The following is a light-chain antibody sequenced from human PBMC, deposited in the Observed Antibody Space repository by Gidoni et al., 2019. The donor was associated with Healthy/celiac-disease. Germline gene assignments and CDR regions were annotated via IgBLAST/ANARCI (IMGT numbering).Light chain of an antibody. Sequence: QSVLTQPPSASGTPGPRVTISCSGSSSNIGSNYVYWYQQLPATAPKPLIYRNNQRPSGVPDRFSGSKSGTSASLAISGLRSEDEADYYCAAWDDSLSGPVFGGGTKLTVL. J-gene: IGLJ3*02. CDR2: RNN. CDR3: AAWDDSLSGPV. CDR1: SSNIGSNY. V-gene: IGLV1-47*01.